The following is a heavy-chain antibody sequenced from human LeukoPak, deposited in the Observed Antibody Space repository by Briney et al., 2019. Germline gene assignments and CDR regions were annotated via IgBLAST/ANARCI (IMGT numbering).Heavy chain of an antibody. CDR3: ARVPCWSTTSCPHVDY. CDR2: ITGGGGTT. D-gene: IGHD2-2*01. J-gene: IGHJ4*02. Sequence: PGGSLRLSCAASGLTFSSCAMSWVRQAPGKGLEWVSAITGGGGTTYYADSVKGRFTISRDNSKNTLYLEMNSLRAEDTAVYYCARVPCWSTTSCPHVDYWGQGTLVTVSS. CDR1: GLTFSSCA. V-gene: IGHV3-23*01.